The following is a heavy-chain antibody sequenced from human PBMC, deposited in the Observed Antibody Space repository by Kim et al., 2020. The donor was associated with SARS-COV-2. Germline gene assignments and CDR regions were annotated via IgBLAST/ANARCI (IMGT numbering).Heavy chain of an antibody. CDR2: DDGT. Sequence: DDGTSYAESVNGRFTVSRDSARHTLYWQMNSLRSDDTAIYYCVNGACLDYWGPGTLVTVSS. J-gene: IGHJ4*02. CDR3: VNGACLDY. D-gene: IGHD2-8*01. V-gene: IGHV3-53*01.